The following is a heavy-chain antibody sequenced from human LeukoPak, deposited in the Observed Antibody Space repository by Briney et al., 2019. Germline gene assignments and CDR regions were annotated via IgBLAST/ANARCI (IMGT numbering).Heavy chain of an antibody. Sequence: GRSLRLSCAASGFTFSSYGMHWVRQAPGKGLEWVAVIWYDGSNKYYADPVKGRFTISRDNSKNTLYLQMNSLRAEDTAVYYCARGGDGYGGYYYYGMDVWGQGTTVTVSS. CDR2: IWYDGSNK. CDR1: GFTFSSYG. D-gene: IGHD4-23*01. CDR3: ARGGDGYGGYYYYGMDV. J-gene: IGHJ6*02. V-gene: IGHV3-33*01.